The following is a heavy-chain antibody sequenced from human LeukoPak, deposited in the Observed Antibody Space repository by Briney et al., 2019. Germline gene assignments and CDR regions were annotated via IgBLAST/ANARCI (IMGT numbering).Heavy chain of an antibody. D-gene: IGHD6-19*01. CDR3: ARDRWLVLGGDY. V-gene: IGHV3-30*03. CDR2: ISYDGSNN. J-gene: IGHJ4*02. Sequence: PGRSLRLSCAASGFIFSTYGMHWVRQAPGKGLEWVAVISYDGSNNYYADSVKGRFTISRDNSKNTLYLQMNSLRVEDTAVYYCARDRWLVLGGDYWGQGTLVTVSS. CDR1: GFIFSTYG.